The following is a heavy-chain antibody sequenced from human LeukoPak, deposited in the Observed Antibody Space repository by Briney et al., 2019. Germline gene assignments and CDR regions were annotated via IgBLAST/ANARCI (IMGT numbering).Heavy chain of an antibody. CDR3: ARGPVEYCSGGSCYSPSY. Sequence: ASVKVSCKASGYTFTSYDINWVRQATGQGLEWMGWMNPNSGNTGYAQKFQGRVTMTRNTSISTAYMELSSLRSEDTAVYYCARGPVEYCSGGSCYSPSYWGQGTLVTVSS. CDR1: GYTFTSYD. V-gene: IGHV1-8*01. CDR2: MNPNSGNT. D-gene: IGHD2-15*01. J-gene: IGHJ4*02.